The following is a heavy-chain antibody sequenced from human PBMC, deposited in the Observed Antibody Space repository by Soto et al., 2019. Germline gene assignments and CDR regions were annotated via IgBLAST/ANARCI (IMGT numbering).Heavy chain of an antibody. CDR2: ISGTGGGT. J-gene: IGHJ1*01. V-gene: IGHV3-23*01. CDR1: GFTFWTYS. D-gene: IGHD3-22*01. CDR3: ARHPPPGYYYDSSGYYGYFQN. Sequence: XGSLRLSCAASGFTFWTYSMSWVRQAPGKGLDWVSVISGTGGGTSYADSVKGRFTISRDNSKNTLYLQMNSLGVEDTAVYYCARHPPPGYYYDSSGYYGYFQNWGQGTPVTVSS.